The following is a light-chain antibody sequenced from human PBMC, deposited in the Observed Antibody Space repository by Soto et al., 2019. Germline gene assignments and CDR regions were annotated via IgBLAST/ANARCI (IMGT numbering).Light chain of an antibody. Sequence: EVVLTQSPGSLSLSPGERATLSCRASQSVMSNYLSWYQQKPGQPPRLLIYGASSRATGIPDRFSGSGSGTDFTLTISSLEPEDFAVYYCQQFGASLTWTFGQGTKVEIK. CDR3: QQFGASLTWT. CDR1: QSVMSNY. CDR2: GAS. V-gene: IGKV3-20*01. J-gene: IGKJ1*01.